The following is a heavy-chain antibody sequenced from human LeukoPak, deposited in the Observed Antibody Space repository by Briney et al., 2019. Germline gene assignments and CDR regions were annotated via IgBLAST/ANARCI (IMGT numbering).Heavy chain of an antibody. V-gene: IGHV3-23*01. D-gene: IGHD3-22*01. J-gene: IGHJ4*02. CDR2: ITGNGGTT. CDR1: GFTFSNYG. Sequence: GGSLRLSCAASGFTFSNYGMNWVRQAPGKGLEWVSGITGNGGTTYYADSVKGRFTISRDNSKNTLYLQMNSLRAEDTAVYYCAKGSYYDSSGYVDYWGQGTLVTVSS. CDR3: AKGSYYDSSGYVDY.